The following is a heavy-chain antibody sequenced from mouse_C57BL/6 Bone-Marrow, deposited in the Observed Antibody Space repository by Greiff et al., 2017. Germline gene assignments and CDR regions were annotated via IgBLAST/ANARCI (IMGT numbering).Heavy chain of an antibody. CDR1: GYAFSSSW. J-gene: IGHJ2*01. V-gene: IGHV1-82*01. CDR3: ARSSYYSNSY. D-gene: IGHD2-5*01. Sequence: VQLQQSGPELVKPGASVKISCKASGYAFSSSWMNWVKQRPGKGLEWIGRIYPGDGDTNYNGKFKGKATLTADKSSSTAYMQLSSLTSEDSAVYFCARSSYYSNSYWGQGTTLTVSS. CDR2: IYPGDGDT.